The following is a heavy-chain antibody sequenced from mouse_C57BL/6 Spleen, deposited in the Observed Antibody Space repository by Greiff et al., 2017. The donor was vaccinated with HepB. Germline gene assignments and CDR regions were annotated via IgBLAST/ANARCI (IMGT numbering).Heavy chain of an antibody. CDR2: ISDGGSYT. J-gene: IGHJ4*01. CDR3: ARVVATHYAMDY. Sequence: EVKVVESGGGLVKPGGSLKLSCAASGFTFSSYAMSWVRQTPEKRLEWVATISDGGSYTYYPDNVKGRFTISRDNAKNNLYLQMSHLKSEDTAMYYCARVVATHYAMDYWGQGTSVTVSS. D-gene: IGHD1-1*01. CDR1: GFTFSSYA. V-gene: IGHV5-4*03.